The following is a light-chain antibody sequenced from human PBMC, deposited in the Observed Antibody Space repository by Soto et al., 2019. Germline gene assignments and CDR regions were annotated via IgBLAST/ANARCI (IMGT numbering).Light chain of an antibody. J-gene: IGKJ2*01. Sequence: DIQMTQSPSTLSASVGDRVTITCRASQSISSWLAWYQQKPGKAPKLLIYKASSLESGVPSRFSGSGSGTACTLTISSLQPDEFATYYCQQSNSYYTFGQGTKPEIK. CDR2: KAS. CDR1: QSISSW. V-gene: IGKV1-5*03. CDR3: QQSNSYYT.